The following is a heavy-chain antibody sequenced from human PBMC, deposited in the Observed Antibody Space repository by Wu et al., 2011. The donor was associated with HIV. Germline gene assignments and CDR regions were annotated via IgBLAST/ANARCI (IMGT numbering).Heavy chain of an antibody. V-gene: IGHV1-69-2*01. CDR1: GYTFTDYY. Sequence: VQLVQSGAEVKKPGTAVKVSCKVSGYTFTDYYMHWVRQAPGGGLEWMGLVNPEDGDTLYAEKFQGRVTITADTSTDTAHMELTTLRSEDTATYFCASLQQIVPDYEDTSGLAAFDVWGQGTWSPSLQ. CDR3: ASLQQIVPDYEDTSGLAAFDV. D-gene: IGHD3-22*01. CDR2: VNPEDGDT. J-gene: IGHJ3*01.